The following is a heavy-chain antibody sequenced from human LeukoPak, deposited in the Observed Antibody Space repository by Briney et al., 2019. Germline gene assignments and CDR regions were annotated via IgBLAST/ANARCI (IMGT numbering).Heavy chain of an antibody. CDR3: AKVVDTAMVMVCFDY. CDR1: GFTFSDYY. J-gene: IGHJ4*02. Sequence: GGSLRLSCAASGFTFSDYYMSWIRQAPGKGLEWVSYISSSGSTTYYADSVKGRFTISRDNSRNTLYLQMNSLRAEDTAVYYCAKVVDTAMVMVCFDYWGQGTLVTVSS. D-gene: IGHD5-18*01. V-gene: IGHV3-11*01. CDR2: ISSSGSTT.